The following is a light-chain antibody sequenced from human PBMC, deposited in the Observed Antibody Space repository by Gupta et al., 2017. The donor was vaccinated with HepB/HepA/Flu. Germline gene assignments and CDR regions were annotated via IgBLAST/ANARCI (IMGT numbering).Light chain of an antibody. CDR3: QQSHTIPWT. J-gene: IGKJ1*01. CDR2: ATT. V-gene: IGKV1-39*01. CDR1: QSITGY. Sequence: DMQMTQSPASLSASIGDRVTITCRASQSITGYLNWYQQSPGKAPRLLIYATTTVQIGVPSRFSGSGFGTDFTLTISSLQPEDFPTYYCQQSHTIPWTFGQGTKVEIK.